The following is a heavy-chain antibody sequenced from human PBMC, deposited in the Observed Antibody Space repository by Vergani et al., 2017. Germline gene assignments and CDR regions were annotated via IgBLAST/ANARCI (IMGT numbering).Heavy chain of an antibody. J-gene: IGHJ6*02. CDR3: ARDYHPYYYDSSGYYQIDYYGMDV. CDR1: GFTFDDYA. Sequence: EVQLVESGGGLVQPGRSLRLSCAASGFTFDDYAMHWVRQAPGKGLEWVSGISWNSGSIGYADSVKGRFTISRDNAKNSLYLQMNSLRAEDTALYYCARDYHPYYYDSSGYYQIDYYGMDVWGQGTTVTVSS. V-gene: IGHV3-9*01. D-gene: IGHD3-22*01. CDR2: ISWNSGSI.